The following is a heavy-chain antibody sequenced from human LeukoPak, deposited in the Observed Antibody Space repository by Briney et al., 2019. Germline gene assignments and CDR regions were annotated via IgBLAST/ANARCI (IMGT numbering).Heavy chain of an antibody. J-gene: IGHJ6*03. V-gene: IGHV1-2*02. Sequence: ASVKVSCKASGYTFTGYYMHWVRQAPGQGLEWMGWINPNSGGTNYAQKFQGRVTMTRDTSISTAYMELSRLRSDDTAVYYCARDLEYYDILTGYYYYYMDVWGKGTTVTISS. CDR1: GYTFTGYY. CDR3: ARDLEYYDILTGYYYYYMDV. D-gene: IGHD3-9*01. CDR2: INPNSGGT.